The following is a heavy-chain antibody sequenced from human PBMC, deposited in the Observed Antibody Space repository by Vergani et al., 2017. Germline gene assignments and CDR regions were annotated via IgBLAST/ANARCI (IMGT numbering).Heavy chain of an antibody. CDR2: ISAYNGNT. D-gene: IGHD2-15*01. V-gene: IGHV1-18*01. Sequence: QVQLVQSGAEVKKPGASVKVSCKASGYTFTSYGISWVRQAPGQGLEWMGWISAYNGNTNYAQKLQGRVTMTTDTSTSTAYRELRSLRSDDTAVYYCARLRYCSGGSCYSGQYYYGMDVWGQGTTVTVSS. J-gene: IGHJ6*02. CDR3: ARLRYCSGGSCYSGQYYYGMDV. CDR1: GYTFTSYG.